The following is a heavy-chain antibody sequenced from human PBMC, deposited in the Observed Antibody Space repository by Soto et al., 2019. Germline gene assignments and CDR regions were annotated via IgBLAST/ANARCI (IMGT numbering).Heavy chain of an antibody. Sequence: GASVKVSCKASGYTFTSYSMHWVRQAPGQGLEWMGIINPSSGRTSYAQNFQGRVTMTSDTSTSIVYMEMSSLKSEDTAVYYCASSAGHPGDFFYYNGMDVWGQGTTVTVSS. CDR2: INPSSGRT. J-gene: IGHJ6*02. D-gene: IGHD3-10*01. CDR1: GYTFTSYS. V-gene: IGHV1-46*01. CDR3: ASSAGHPGDFFYYNGMDV.